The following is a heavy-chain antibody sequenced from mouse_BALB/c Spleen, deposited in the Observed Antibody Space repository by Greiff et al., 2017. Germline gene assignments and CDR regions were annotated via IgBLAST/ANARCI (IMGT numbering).Heavy chain of an antibody. D-gene: IGHD3-1*01. J-gene: IGHJ3*01. CDR1: GFTFSSYT. V-gene: IGHV5-6-4*01. Sequence: EVMLVESGGGLVKPGGSLKLSCAASGFTFSSYTMSWVRQTPEKRLEWVATISSGGSYTYYPDSVKGRFTISRDNAKNTLYLQMSSLKSEDTAMYYCTRDRGTGFAYWGQGTLVTVSA. CDR2: ISSGGSYT. CDR3: TRDRGTGFAY.